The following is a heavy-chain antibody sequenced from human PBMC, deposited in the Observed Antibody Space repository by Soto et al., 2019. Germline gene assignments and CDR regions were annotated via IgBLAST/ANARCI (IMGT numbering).Heavy chain of an antibody. D-gene: IGHD4-4*01. CDR1: GFTFSDYY. CDR2: ISSSGSTI. CDR3: ARDFMATVTTDLVFDI. J-gene: IGHJ3*02. V-gene: IGHV3-11*01. Sequence: KSAGSLRLSCAASGFTFSDYYMSWIRQAPGKGLEWVSYISSSGSTIYYADSVKGRFTISRDNAKNSLYLQMNSLRAEDTAVYYCARDFMATVTTDLVFDIWGQGTMVTVSS.